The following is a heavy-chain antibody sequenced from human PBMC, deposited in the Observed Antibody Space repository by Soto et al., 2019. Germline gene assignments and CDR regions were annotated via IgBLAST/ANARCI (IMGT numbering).Heavy chain of an antibody. CDR1: GFTFTDYY. CDR3: ARDSQGTIDY. V-gene: IGHV3-11*01. J-gene: IGHJ4*02. D-gene: IGHD3-10*01. Sequence: QVQLVESGGGLVKPGGSLRLSCAASGFTFTDYYMNWIRQAPGKGLEWVSYISGGGRTIYYADSVKGRFTISRDNARSLLFLQMNSLRAEDTAVYYCARDSQGTIDYWGQGTLVTVSS. CDR2: ISGGGRTI.